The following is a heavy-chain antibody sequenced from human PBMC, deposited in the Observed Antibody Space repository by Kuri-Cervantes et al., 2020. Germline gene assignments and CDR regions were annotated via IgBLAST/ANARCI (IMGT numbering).Heavy chain of an antibody. CDR2: ISAYNGNT. CDR3: ARDPPTTVVTLYYYYGMDV. J-gene: IGHJ6*02. CDR1: GYTFTSYY. D-gene: IGHD4-23*01. Sequence: ASVKVSCKASGYTFTSYYMHWVRQAPGQGLEWMGWISAYNGNTNYAQKLQGRVTMTTDTSTSTAYMELRSLRSDDTAVYYCARDPPTTVVTLYYYYGMDVWGQGTTVTVSS. V-gene: IGHV1-18*04.